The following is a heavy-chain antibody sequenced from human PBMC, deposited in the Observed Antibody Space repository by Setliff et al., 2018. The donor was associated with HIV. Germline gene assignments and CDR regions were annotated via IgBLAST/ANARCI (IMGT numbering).Heavy chain of an antibody. V-gene: IGHV4-39*07. CDR2: IFYSGST. Sequence: SETLSLTCTVSGGSINRSPYYWGWIRQPPGKGLEWIASIFYSGSTYHTPSLKSRVTISVDTANNQFSLKVNSMTAADSAIYYCARVESGILGYWGRGTLVTVS. CDR3: ARVESGILGY. D-gene: IGHD1-26*01. J-gene: IGHJ4*02. CDR1: GGSINRSPYY.